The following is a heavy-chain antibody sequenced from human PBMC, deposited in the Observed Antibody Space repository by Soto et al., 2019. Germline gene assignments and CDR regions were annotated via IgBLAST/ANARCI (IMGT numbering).Heavy chain of an antibody. V-gene: IGHV4-34*01. D-gene: IGHD1-26*01. CDR1: GGSLSGYY. CDR3: ARHHVRGRTIAGAAEF. CDR2: FNHSGDT. Sequence: QVQLQQWGAGLLKPSETLSLTCAVYGGSLSGYYWSWIRQPPGKALEWIGEFNHSGDTNYNPSLKSRVTISADTSKNQLFLNLSSVTAADTAMYYCARHHVRGRTIAGAAEFWGQGTLVTVSS. J-gene: IGHJ4*02.